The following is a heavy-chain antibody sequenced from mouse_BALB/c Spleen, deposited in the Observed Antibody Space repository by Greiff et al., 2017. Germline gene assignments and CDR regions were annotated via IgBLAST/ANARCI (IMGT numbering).Heavy chain of an antibody. CDR2: ILPGSGST. D-gene: IGHD1-1*01. J-gene: IGHJ2*01. CDR1: GYTFSSYW. V-gene: IGHV1-9*01. Sequence: VNVVESGAELMKPGASVKISCKATGYTFSSYWIEWVKQRPGHGLEWIGEILPGSGSTNYNEKFKGKATFTADTSSNTAYMQLSSLTSEDSAVYYCARTGGSSHYFDYWGQGTTLTVSS. CDR3: ARTGGSSHYFDY.